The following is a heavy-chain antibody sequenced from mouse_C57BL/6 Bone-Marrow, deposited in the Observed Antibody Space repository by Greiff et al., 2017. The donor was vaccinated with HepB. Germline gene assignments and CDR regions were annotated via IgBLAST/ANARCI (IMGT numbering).Heavy chain of an antibody. J-gene: IGHJ2*01. V-gene: IGHV1-64*01. CDR2: IHPNSGST. CDR1: GYTFTSYW. CDR3: ARNPVDFDY. Sequence: VKLQESGAELVKPGASVKLSCKASGYTFTSYWMHWVKQRPGQGLEWIGMIHPNSGSTNYNEKFKSKATLTVDKSSSTAYMQLSSLTSEDSAVYYCARNPVDFDYWGQGTTLTVSS.